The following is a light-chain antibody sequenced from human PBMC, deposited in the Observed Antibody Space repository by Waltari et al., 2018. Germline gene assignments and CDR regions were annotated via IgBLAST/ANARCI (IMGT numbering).Light chain of an antibody. CDR3: QSYDGSTWV. V-gene: IGLV6-57*01. Sequence: NFMLTQPHSVSESPGKTVTISCTRSSGSIASNYVQWYQQRPGSSPTTVIYEDNPRPPGVPDRFAGSIDSSSSSASLTISGLKTEDEADYYCQSYDGSTWVFGGGTKLTVL. J-gene: IGLJ3*02. CDR2: EDN. CDR1: SGSIASNY.